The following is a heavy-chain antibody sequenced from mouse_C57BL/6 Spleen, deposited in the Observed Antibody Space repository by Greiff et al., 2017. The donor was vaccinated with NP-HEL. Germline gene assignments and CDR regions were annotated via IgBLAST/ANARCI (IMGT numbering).Heavy chain of an antibody. CDR3: TRSGLRLPFAY. V-gene: IGHV14-2*01. CDR1: GFNIKDYY. Sequence: DVKLQESGAELVKPGASVKLSCTASGFNIKDYYMHWVKQRTEQGLEWIGRIDPEDGETKYAPKFQGKATITADTSSNTAYLQLSSLTSEDTAVYYCTRSGLRLPFAYWGQGTLVTVSA. D-gene: IGHD3-2*02. J-gene: IGHJ3*01. CDR2: IDPEDGET.